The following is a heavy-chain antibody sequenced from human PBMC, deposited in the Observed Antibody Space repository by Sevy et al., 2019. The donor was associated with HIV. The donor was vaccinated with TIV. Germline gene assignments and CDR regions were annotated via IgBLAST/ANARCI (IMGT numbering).Heavy chain of an antibody. V-gene: IGHV3-23*01. CDR3: VKEGSEYSYSDY. Sequence: GGSLRLSCAASGFTFSNYAMSWVRQTPGKGLEWVSAISGSANRTYYTDSVKGRFTVARDNAKNMLFLQMNSLGAEDTAFYSCVKEGSEYSYSDYWGQGTLVTVSS. CDR1: GFTFSNYA. J-gene: IGHJ4*02. CDR2: ISGSANRT. D-gene: IGHD5-18*01.